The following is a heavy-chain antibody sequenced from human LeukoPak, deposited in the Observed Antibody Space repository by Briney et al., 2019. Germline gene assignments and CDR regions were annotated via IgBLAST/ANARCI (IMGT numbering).Heavy chain of an antibody. J-gene: IGHJ3*02. V-gene: IGHV4-4*02. CDR3: AREAYNWNVDAFDI. CDR1: GGSISNNNW. D-gene: IGHD1-20*01. CDR2: IYYSGST. Sequence: PSGTLSLTCSVSGGSISNNNWWSWVRQSPGKGLEWIGYIYYSGSTNYNPSLKSRVTISVDTSKNQFSLKLSSVTAADTAVYYCAREAYNWNVDAFDIWGQGTMVTVSS.